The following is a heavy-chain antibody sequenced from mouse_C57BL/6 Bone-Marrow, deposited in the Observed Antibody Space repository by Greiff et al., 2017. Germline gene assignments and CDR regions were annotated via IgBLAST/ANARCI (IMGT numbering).Heavy chain of an antibody. CDR3: AKLGPYYYAMDD. V-gene: IGHV1-54*01. D-gene: IGHD4-1*01. CDR1: GYAFTNYL. J-gene: IGHJ4*01. CDR2: INPGSGGT. Sequence: QVQLQQSGAELVRPGTSVKVSCKASGYAFTNYLIEWVKQRPGQGLEWIGVINPGSGGTNYNEKFKGKATLTADKSSSTAYMQLRSLTSEDSAVYVCAKLGPYYYAMDDWGQGTSVTVSS.